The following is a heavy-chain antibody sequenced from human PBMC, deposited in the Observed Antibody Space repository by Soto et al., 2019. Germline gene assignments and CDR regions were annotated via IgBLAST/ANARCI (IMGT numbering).Heavy chain of an antibody. CDR3: AKRTRAVAGNLGY. Sequence: EVQLVESGGVVVQPGGSLRLSCAASGFTFDDYTMHWVRQAPGKGLEWVSRISWDGGSTYYADSVKGRFTITRDNSKNSLYQQMNSLRTDDTAVEYCAKRTRAVAGNLGYWGQGTLVTVSS. J-gene: IGHJ4*02. CDR2: ISWDGGST. V-gene: IGHV3-43*01. D-gene: IGHD6-19*01. CDR1: GFTFDDYT.